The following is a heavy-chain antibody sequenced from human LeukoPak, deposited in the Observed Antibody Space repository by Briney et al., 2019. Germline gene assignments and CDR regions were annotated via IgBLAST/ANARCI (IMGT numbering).Heavy chain of an antibody. CDR3: AKHKEDYGDSCLDDT. J-gene: IGHJ4*02. Sequence: PGGSLRLSCAASGFTFSSYAMSWVRQAPGKGLAWVSGISGSGGRTYYADSVKGRFTISRDNSKNTLYLQMSSLRAEDTAVYYCAKHKEDYGDSCLDDTRGQGALVAVSS. CDR2: ISGSGGRT. V-gene: IGHV3-23*01. D-gene: IGHD4-17*01. CDR1: GFTFSSYA.